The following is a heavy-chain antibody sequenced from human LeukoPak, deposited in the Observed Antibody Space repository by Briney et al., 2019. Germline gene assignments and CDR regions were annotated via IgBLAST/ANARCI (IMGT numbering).Heavy chain of an antibody. CDR1: GFTFSDYY. Sequence: GGSLRLSCAASGFTFSDYYMSWIRQAPGKGLEWVSYISSSGSTIYYADSVKGRFTISRDNAKNSLYLQMNSLRAEDTAVYYCARVESSEQIKYAATTFDCWGQGTLVTVSS. CDR3: ARVESSEQIKYAATTFDC. J-gene: IGHJ4*02. D-gene: IGHD6-19*01. CDR2: ISSSGSTI. V-gene: IGHV3-11*01.